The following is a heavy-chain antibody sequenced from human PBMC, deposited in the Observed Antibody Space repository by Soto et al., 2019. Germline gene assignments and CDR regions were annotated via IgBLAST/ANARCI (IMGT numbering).Heavy chain of an antibody. Sequence: GGSMRLSWAASGFTFRSYAMSWVRQATGKGLEWVSAISGSGASTYYADSVKGRFTISRDNSKNTLYLQMDSLRAEDTALYYFAKLYDFWSGPRYYFDYWGQGTLVTVSS. J-gene: IGHJ4*02. D-gene: IGHD3-3*01. CDR3: AKLYDFWSGPRYYFDY. CDR2: ISGSGAST. CDR1: GFTFRSYA. V-gene: IGHV3-23*01.